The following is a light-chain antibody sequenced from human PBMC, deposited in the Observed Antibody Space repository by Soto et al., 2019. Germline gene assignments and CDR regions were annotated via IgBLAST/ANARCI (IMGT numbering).Light chain of an antibody. J-gene: IGKJ1*01. CDR3: QQYGSSGT. CDR2: GAS. CDR1: KSVSKNY. Sequence: EILLTQSPDTLSLSPGERATLSCRASKSVSKNYLACYQQKPGQAPGLLIYGASNMATGIPDRLSGSGSGTEFTLTISRMEPEDFAVYYCQQYGSSGTFGHGTKVDIK. V-gene: IGKV3-20*01.